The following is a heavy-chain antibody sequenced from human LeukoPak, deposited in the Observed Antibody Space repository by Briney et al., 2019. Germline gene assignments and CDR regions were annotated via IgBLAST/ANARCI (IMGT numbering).Heavy chain of an antibody. CDR1: GFTFSSYA. CDR3: AKRDVTYYDYVWGTVLDY. V-gene: IGHV3-23*01. D-gene: IGHD3-16*01. J-gene: IGHJ4*02. CDR2: ISGSGGST. Sequence: GASLRLSCAASGFTFSSYAVSWVRQAPGKGLEWVSAISGSGGSTYYADSVKGRFTISRDNSKNTLYLQMNSLRAEDTAVYYCAKRDVTYYDYVWGTVLDYWGQGTLVTVSS.